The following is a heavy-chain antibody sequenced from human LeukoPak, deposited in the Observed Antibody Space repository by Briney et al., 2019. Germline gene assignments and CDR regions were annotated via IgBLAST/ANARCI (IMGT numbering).Heavy chain of an antibody. D-gene: IGHD2-15*01. CDR2: INPSDGAT. J-gene: IGHJ4*02. V-gene: IGHV1-46*03. CDR3: AICSGGSCLYHDY. Sequence: ASVKVSCKASGYTFTSDYMHWVRQAPGQGLEWMGIINPSDGATGYAQKFQGRVTMTRDTSTSTVYMELSVLRSQDTAVYYCAICSGGSCLYHDYWGQGTLVTVSS. CDR1: GYTFTSDY.